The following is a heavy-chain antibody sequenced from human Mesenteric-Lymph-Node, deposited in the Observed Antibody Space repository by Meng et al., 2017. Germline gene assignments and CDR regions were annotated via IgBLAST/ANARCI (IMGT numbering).Heavy chain of an antibody. V-gene: IGHV1-69*04. CDR2: IIPILGIA. CDR1: GGTFSSYA. Sequence: SVKVSCKASGGTFSSYAISWVRQAPGQGLEWMGRIIPILGIANYAQKFQGRVTITADKSTSTAYMELSSLRSEDTAVYYCARGGDSGYDFWGAFDIWGQGTMVTVSS. CDR3: ARGGDSGYDFWGAFDI. D-gene: IGHD5-12*01. J-gene: IGHJ3*02.